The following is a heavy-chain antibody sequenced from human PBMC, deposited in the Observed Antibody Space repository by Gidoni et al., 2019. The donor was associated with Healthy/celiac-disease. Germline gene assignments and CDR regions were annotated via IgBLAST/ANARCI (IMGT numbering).Heavy chain of an antibody. CDR1: GFTFSSYA. D-gene: IGHD2-15*01. J-gene: IGHJ6*02. V-gene: IGHV3-23*04. CDR3: AKSLAVEAGGGSPYYYYGMDV. Sequence: EVQLVESGGGLVQPGGSLRLSCAASGFTFSSYAMSWVRQAPGKGLEWVSAISGSGGSTYYADSVKGRFTISRDNSKNTLYLQMNSLRAEDTAVYYCAKSLAVEAGGGSPYYYYGMDVWGQGTTVTVSS. CDR2: ISGSGGST.